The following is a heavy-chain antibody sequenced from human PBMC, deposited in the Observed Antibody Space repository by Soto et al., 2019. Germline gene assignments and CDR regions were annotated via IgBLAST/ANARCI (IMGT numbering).Heavy chain of an antibody. J-gene: IGHJ4*02. D-gene: IGHD2-15*01. Sequence: QVQLVESGGGVAQPAKSLRLSCTASGFTFSSYGMHWVRQAPGKGLEWVALIWYDGSKQYYADSVKGRFTISRDNSKNTLFLQMDSLRAEDTAVYHCARDGYCSGGSCYRLLRFAYWGQGTRVTVSS. V-gene: IGHV3-33*01. CDR2: IWYDGSKQ. CDR3: ARDGYCSGGSCYRLLRFAY. CDR1: GFTFSSYG.